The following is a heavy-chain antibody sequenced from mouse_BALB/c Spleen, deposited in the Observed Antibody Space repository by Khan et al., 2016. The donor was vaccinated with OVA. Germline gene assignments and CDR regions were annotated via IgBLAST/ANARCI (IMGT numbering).Heavy chain of an antibody. Sequence: QIQLVQSGAELARPGASVKMSCKASGYTFTSYTIHWIKQRPGQGLEWIGYINPSSGYTNYNQKFKDKATLTADKSSTTAYMQLSSLTSDDSAVDYWARDGAYYRNDGWFAYWGQGTLVTVSA. J-gene: IGHJ3*01. D-gene: IGHD2-14*01. CDR1: GYTFTSYT. V-gene: IGHV1-4*01. CDR2: INPSSGYT. CDR3: ARDGAYYRNDGWFAY.